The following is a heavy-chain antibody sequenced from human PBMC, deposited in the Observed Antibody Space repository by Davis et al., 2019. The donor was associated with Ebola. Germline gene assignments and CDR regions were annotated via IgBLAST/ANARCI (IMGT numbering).Heavy chain of an antibody. CDR2: IYYSGST. V-gene: IGHV4-59*01. D-gene: IGHD5-12*01. J-gene: IGHJ3*02. Sequence: GPLRLSCAVYGGSFSGYYWSWIRQPPGKELEWIANIYYSGSTNYNPSLKSRVTISVDTSKNQFSLKLSSVTAADTAVYYCARDRGYGDAFDIWGQGTMVTVSS. CDR1: GGSFSGYY. CDR3: ARDRGYGDAFDI.